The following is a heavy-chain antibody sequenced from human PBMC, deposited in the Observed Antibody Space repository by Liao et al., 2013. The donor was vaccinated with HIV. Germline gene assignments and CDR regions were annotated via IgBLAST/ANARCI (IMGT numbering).Heavy chain of an antibody. Sequence: QLQLQESGPGLVKPSETLSLTCTVSGGSISSSSYYWGWIRQPPGKGLEWIGSIYYSGSTNYNPSLKSRVTISVDTSKNQFSLKLSSVTAADTAVYYCARNGMVRGAADYWGQGTLVTVSS. CDR1: GGSISSSSYY. J-gene: IGHJ4*02. V-gene: IGHV4-39*07. D-gene: IGHD3-10*01. CDR2: IYYSGST. CDR3: ARNGMVRGAADY.